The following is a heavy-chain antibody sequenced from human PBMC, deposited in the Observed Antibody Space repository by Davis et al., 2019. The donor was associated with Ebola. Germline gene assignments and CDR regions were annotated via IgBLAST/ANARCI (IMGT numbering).Heavy chain of an antibody. CDR1: GFTFSSYG. V-gene: IGHV3-33*01. J-gene: IGHJ4*02. CDR2: IWYDGSNK. D-gene: IGHD3-3*01. Sequence: PGGSLRLSCAASGFTFSSYGMHWVRQAPGKGLEWVAVIWYDGSNKYYADSVKGRFTISRDNAKNSLYLQMNSLRAEDTAVYYCAREGYDFWSGYPPPGYFDYWGQGTLVTVSS. CDR3: AREGYDFWSGYPPPGYFDY.